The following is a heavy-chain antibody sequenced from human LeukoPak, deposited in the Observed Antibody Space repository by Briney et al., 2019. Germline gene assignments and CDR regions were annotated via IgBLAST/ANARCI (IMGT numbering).Heavy chain of an antibody. CDR1: GFIVSSNS. D-gene: IGHD6-6*01. J-gene: IGHJ3*02. Sequence: GGSLRLSCAASGFIVSSNSMSWVRQAPGKRLEWVSVIYSGGSTYYADSVKGRFTISRDNSKNTVDLQMNSLTPDDTAVSYCARGKFNVQGAFDIWGQGTMVTVSS. CDR3: ARGKFNVQGAFDI. CDR2: IYSGGST. V-gene: IGHV3-66*02.